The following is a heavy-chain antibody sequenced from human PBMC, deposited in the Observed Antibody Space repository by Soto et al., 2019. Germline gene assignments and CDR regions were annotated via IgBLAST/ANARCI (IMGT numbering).Heavy chain of an antibody. V-gene: IGHV4-59*01. J-gene: IGHJ4*02. CDR1: GDSIGSFY. CDR3: ARDRGYYDGTGPTYDY. CDR2: IYYSGTT. Sequence: QIQLKESGPGLVKPSETLSLTCTVSGDSIGSFYWSWVRQPPGKGLEWIGYIYYSGTTNYNPSLMRRVTISIDTSKNQFSLRLTSVTAADTAVYYCARDRGYYDGTGPTYDYWGQGTQVTVSS. D-gene: IGHD3-22*01.